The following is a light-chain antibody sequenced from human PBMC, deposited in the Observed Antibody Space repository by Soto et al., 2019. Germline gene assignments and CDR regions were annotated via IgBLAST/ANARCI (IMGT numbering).Light chain of an antibody. CDR1: QGISSF. Sequence: IQLTQSPSSLSASVGDRVTITCRASQGISSFLAWYQQKPGKAPKLLIYGASTLQSGVPSRFSGSGSVTDFTLTLGSLQPEDFATYYCQQLNSFPIPFGPGTKVDIK. CDR3: QQLNSFPIP. J-gene: IGKJ3*01. CDR2: GAS. V-gene: IGKV1-9*01.